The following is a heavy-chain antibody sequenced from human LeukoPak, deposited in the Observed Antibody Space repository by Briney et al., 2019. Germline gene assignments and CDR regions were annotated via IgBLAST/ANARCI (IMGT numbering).Heavy chain of an antibody. Sequence: GASVKVSCKASGYTFIGYYMHWVRQAPGQGLEWMGWINPHSGGTNSEQNFQGRVTMSRDTSISTVYMELSRLRSDDTALYYCAREGVIGDGYTFFDYWGQGTLVTVSS. V-gene: IGHV1-2*02. CDR2: INPHSGGT. J-gene: IGHJ4*02. CDR3: AREGVIGDGYTFFDY. D-gene: IGHD5-24*01. CDR1: GYTFIGYY.